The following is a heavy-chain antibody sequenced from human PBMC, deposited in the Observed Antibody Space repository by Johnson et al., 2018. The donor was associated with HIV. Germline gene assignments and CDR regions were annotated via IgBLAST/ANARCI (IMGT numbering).Heavy chain of an antibody. CDR2: ISYDGSNK. CDR1: GFTFSSFA. J-gene: IGHJ3*02. Sequence: QVQLVESGGGVVQPGRSLRLSCAASGFTFSSFAMHWVRQTPGNGLEWVSIISYDGSNKYYADSVKGRFTISRDNSKNTLYLQMNSLRAEDTAVYYCARDGAQQLARDAFDIWGQGTMVTVSS. V-gene: IGHV3-30*04. CDR3: ARDGAQQLARDAFDI. D-gene: IGHD6-13*01.